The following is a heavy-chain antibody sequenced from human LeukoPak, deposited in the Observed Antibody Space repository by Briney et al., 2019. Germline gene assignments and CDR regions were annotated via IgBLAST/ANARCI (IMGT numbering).Heavy chain of an antibody. CDR3: ARDIGSYSNDI. CDR2: VYYSGTT. J-gene: IGHJ3*02. CDR1: GDSISYYH. D-gene: IGHD1-26*01. V-gene: IGHV4-59*01. Sequence: PSETLSLTCSVSGDSISYYHWSWIRQPPGKRLEYIGYVYYSGTTNYNPSLKSRVTISVNPSKNQFSLKLSSVTAADTAVYYCARDIGSYSNDIWGQGTMVTVSS.